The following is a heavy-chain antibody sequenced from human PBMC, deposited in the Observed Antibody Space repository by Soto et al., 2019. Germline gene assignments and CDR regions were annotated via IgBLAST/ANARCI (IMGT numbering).Heavy chain of an antibody. CDR1: GFTLLTNY. CDR2: INPSTGAT. J-gene: IGHJ4*02. Sequence: ASAKLSCKASGFTLLTNYRHCVRQAPRQGLEWMGMINPSTGATRYSQQFRGRVTVTWDTSTSTVYMELSSLRSEDTAVYYCATETILKYSGLCEYWGQGAMVTVSS. CDR3: ATETILKYSGLCEY. D-gene: IGHD5-12*01. V-gene: IGHV1-46*01.